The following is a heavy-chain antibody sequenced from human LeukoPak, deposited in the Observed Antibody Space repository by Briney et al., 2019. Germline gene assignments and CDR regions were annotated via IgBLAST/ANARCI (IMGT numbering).Heavy chain of an antibody. V-gene: IGHV3-30*04. D-gene: IGHD6-13*01. CDR2: VSYDGSYK. Sequence: PGGSLRLSCAASGFTFSNYAIHWVRQAPGKGLKWVAVVSYDGSYKYYADSVKGRFTISRDNSKNTLYLQMNSLRAEDTAVYYCAREMVAAAGTTYYYYYMDVWGKGTTVTISS. CDR3: AREMVAAAGTTYYYYYMDV. J-gene: IGHJ6*03. CDR1: GFTFSNYA.